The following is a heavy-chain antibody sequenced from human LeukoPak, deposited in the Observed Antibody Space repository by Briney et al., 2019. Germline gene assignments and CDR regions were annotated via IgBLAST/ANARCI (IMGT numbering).Heavy chain of an antibody. D-gene: IGHD3-10*01. CDR3: AKVAKYYYGSETYYFFDY. V-gene: IGHV3-23*01. CDR1: GFTFSSYG. Sequence: GGSLRLSCAASGFTFSSYGMSWVRQAPGKGLEWVSAISGSGGSTYYADSVKGRFTISRDNAKNSLYLQMNSLRVEDTAVYYCAKVAKYYYGSETYYFFDYWGQGTLVTASS. CDR2: ISGSGGST. J-gene: IGHJ4*02.